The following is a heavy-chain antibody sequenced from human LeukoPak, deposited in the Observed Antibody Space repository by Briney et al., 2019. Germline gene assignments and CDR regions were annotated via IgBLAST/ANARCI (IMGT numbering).Heavy chain of an antibody. V-gene: IGHV4-59*01. CDR3: ARDIVYGDYRDAFDI. J-gene: IGHJ3*02. Sequence: SETLSLTCTVSGGSISSYYWSWIRQPPGKGLEWIGYIYYSGSTNYNPFLKSRVTISVDTSKNQFSLKLSSVTAADTAVYYCARDIVYGDYRDAFDIWGQGTMVTVSS. CDR1: GGSISSYY. D-gene: IGHD4-17*01. CDR2: IYYSGST.